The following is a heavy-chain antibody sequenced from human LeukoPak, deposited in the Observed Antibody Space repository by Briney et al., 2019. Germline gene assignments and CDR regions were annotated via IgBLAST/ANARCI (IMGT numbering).Heavy chain of an antibody. Sequence: ASVKVSCKASGYTFTSYGISWVRQAPGQGLEWMGWISAYNGNTNYAQTLQGRVTMTTDTSTSTAYMELRSLRSDDTAVYYCARGVTLRYFDWSQRAFDYWGQGTLVTVSS. CDR1: GYTFTSYG. V-gene: IGHV1-18*01. CDR3: ARGVTLRYFDWSQRAFDY. D-gene: IGHD3-9*01. J-gene: IGHJ4*02. CDR2: ISAYNGNT.